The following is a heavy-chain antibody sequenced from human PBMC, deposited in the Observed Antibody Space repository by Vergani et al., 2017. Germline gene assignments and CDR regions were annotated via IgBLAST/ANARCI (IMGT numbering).Heavy chain of an antibody. V-gene: IGHV3-23*01. D-gene: IGHD2-15*01. CDR3: AKEHRNVVVVAATHY. J-gene: IGHJ4*02. CDR1: GFTLNTYG. Sequence: VQILQSGGGVVQPGGSLRLSCTLSGFTLNTYGIHWVRQAPGKGLEWVSAISGSGGSTYYADSVKGRFTISRDNSKNTLYLQMNSLRAEDTAVYYCAKEHRNVVVVAATHYWGQGTLVTVSS. CDR2: ISGSGGST.